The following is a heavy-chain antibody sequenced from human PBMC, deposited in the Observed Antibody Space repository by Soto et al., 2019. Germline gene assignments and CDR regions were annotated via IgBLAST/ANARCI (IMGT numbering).Heavy chain of an antibody. CDR1: GFTFSSYA. CDR2: ILYDGSNK. V-gene: IGHV3-30-3*01. D-gene: IGHD2-2*01. CDR3: ARDPEDIVLIQAARMHYYYYGMDV. J-gene: IGHJ6*02. Sequence: GGSLRLSCAASGFTFSSYAMHWVRQAPGKGLEWVAVILYDGSNKYYADSVKGRFTISRDNSKDKLYLQMNSLRPEDTAVYYCARDPEDIVLIQAARMHYYYYGMDVCGQGTTVTVSS.